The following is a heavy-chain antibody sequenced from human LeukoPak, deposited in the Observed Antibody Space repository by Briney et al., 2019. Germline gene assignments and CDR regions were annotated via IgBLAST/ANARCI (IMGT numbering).Heavy chain of an antibody. CDR2: IYHDGSR. D-gene: IGHD4-23*01. CDR3: VRNKFYGGHSDY. V-gene: IGHV4-38-2*02. J-gene: IGHJ4*02. CDR1: GYSISSGSY. Sequence: SETLSLTCNVSGYSISSGSYWGWIRQPPGKGLEWIGTIYHDGSRYYSPSLRSRLTISVVTSKNQFSLKLTSVTAADTAVYCCVRNKFYGGHSDYWGQGTLVTVSS.